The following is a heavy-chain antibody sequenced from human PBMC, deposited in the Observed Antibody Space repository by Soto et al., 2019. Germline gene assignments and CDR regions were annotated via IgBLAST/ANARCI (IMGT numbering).Heavy chain of an antibody. V-gene: IGHV1-8*01. J-gene: IGHJ6*02. CDR3: ARGVDGAVDV. CDR2: MSPNSGAT. Sequence: GASMKVSFKASGYTFTTYDINWGRQATGQGLEWMGWMSPNSGATGYAQKFQGRVTMTRDTSISTAYMELSNPRSEDTGIYYSARGVDGAVDVWGQGTTVTVSS. D-gene: IGHD2-8*01. CDR1: GYTFTTYD.